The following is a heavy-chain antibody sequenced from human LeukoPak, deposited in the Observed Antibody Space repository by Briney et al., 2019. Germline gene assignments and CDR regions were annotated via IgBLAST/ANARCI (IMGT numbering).Heavy chain of an antibody. CDR2: THDSRTT. V-gene: IGHV4-31*03. CDR1: CDSISSGLYY. Sequence: TLSLTFIVSCDSISSGLYYWNWVRQHPGEGLEWIGCTHDSRTTYYSSALRGRPLIALDTSKKELSLKPPSVTAAETAVYYCAAGRRGRYSPYSYYHLDVWGTGTTVAVSS. CDR3: AAGRRGRYSPYSYYHLDV. J-gene: IGHJ6*03. D-gene: IGHD1-26*01.